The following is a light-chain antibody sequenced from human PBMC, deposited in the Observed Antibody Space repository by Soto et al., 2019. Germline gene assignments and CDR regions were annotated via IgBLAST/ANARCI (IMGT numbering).Light chain of an antibody. J-gene: IGKJ1*01. V-gene: IGKV3-20*01. Sequence: ENLLTQSQGTLSLSHGERATLSCRASQSVSSDYLAWYQQKPGQPPRLLIYEASTRAIGIPDRFSGSGSGTEFTLTIGRREHEDFAVYFCQHFGNSTRWTFGHGTKVDI. CDR2: EAS. CDR1: QSVSSDY. CDR3: QHFGNSTRWT.